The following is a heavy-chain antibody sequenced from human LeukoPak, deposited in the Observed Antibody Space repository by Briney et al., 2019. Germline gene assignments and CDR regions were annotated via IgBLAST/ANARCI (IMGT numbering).Heavy chain of an antibody. Sequence: GGSLRLSCAASGFTFSSYSMNWVRQAPGKGLEWVSSISSSSSYIYCADSVKGRFTISRDNAKNSLYLQMNSLRAEDTAVYYCARDRRYCSGGSCYGFIWFDPWGQGTLVTVSS. CDR1: GFTFSSYS. V-gene: IGHV3-21*01. D-gene: IGHD2-15*01. CDR3: ARDRRYCSGGSCYGFIWFDP. J-gene: IGHJ5*02. CDR2: ISSSSSYI.